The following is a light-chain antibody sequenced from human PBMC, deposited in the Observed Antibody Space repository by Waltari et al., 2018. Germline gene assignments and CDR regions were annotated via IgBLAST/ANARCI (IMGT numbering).Light chain of an antibody. V-gene: IGLV3-21*01. CDR1: KIGVKS. CDR3: QVWDSRTEHVV. J-gene: IGLJ2*01. Sequence: SSVLTQPPSVSLAPGKTARITCGGNKIGVKSVHWYQQKPGQAPALVIYDDRDRPSGIPWRFSGSNSGNTATLTISRVEVGDEADYYCQVWDSRTEHVVFGGGTKLTVL. CDR2: DDR.